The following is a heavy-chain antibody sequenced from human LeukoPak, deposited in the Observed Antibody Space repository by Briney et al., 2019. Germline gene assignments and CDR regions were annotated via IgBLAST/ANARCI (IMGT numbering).Heavy chain of an antibody. CDR2: INHSGST. J-gene: IGHJ5*02. D-gene: IGHD2-2*01. CDR1: GGSFSGYY. Sequence: PSETLSLTCAVYGGSFSGYYWSWIRQPPGKGLEWIGEINHSGSTNYNPSLKSRVTISVDTSKNQFSLKLSSVTAADTAVYYCARGGYQLLWNNWFDPWGQGTLVTVS. V-gene: IGHV4-34*01. CDR3: ARGGYQLLWNNWFDP.